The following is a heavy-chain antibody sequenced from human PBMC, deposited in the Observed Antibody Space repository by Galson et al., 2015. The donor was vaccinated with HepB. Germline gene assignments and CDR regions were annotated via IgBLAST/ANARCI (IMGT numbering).Heavy chain of an antibody. CDR1: GFTFNSYW. V-gene: IGHV3-7*01. CDR3: ARDFAPDY. CDR2: IKQDGSES. Sequence: SLRLSCAASGFTFNSYWMTWVRQAPGRGLERVANIKQDGSESHYLDSVKGRFTISRDNAKNSLDLQMSSLRAEDTAVYYCARDFAPDYWGQGTLVTVSS. J-gene: IGHJ4*02.